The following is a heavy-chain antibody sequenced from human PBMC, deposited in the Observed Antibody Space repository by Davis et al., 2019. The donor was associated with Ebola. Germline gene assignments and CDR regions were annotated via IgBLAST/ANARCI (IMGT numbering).Heavy chain of an antibody. V-gene: IGHV3-21*01. Sequence: GALKISCAASGFTFSSYSMNWVRQAPGKGLEWVSSISSSSSYIYYADSVKGRFTISRDNAKNSLFLQMSSLRPEDTAVYYCARVGPLGIESSTWGGAPYYGMDVWGQGTTVTVYS. J-gene: IGHJ6*02. CDR2: ISSSSSYI. CDR3: ARVGPLGIESSTWGGAPYYGMDV. D-gene: IGHD6-13*01. CDR1: GFTFSSYS.